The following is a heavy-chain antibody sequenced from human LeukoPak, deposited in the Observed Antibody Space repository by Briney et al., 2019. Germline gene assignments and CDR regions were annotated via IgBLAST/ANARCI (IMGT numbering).Heavy chain of an antibody. J-gene: IGHJ4*02. CDR3: ARIYFDWLSPDY. Sequence: SETLSLTCAVYGGSFSGYYWSWIRQPPGKGLEWIGEINHSGSTNYNPSLKSRVTISVDTSKNQFSLKLSSVTAADTAVYYCARIYFDWLSPDYWGQGTLVTVSP. CDR2: INHSGST. CDR1: GGSFSGYY. V-gene: IGHV4-34*01. D-gene: IGHD3-9*01.